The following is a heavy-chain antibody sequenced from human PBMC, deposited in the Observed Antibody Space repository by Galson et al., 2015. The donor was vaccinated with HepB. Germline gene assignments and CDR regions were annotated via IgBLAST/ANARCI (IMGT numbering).Heavy chain of an antibody. V-gene: IGHV3-30-3*01. CDR2: ISYDGSNK. Sequence: SLRLSCAASGFTFTSYWMHWVRQAPGKGLEWVAVISYDGSNKYYADSVRGRFTISRDNSKNTLYLQMNSLRAEDTAVYYCARRGGDSLFDYWGQGTLVTVSS. CDR1: GFTFTSYW. D-gene: IGHD4-17*01. CDR3: ARRGGDSLFDY. J-gene: IGHJ4*02.